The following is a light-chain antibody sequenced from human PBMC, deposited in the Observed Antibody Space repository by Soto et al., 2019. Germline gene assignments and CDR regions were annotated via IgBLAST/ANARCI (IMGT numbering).Light chain of an antibody. CDR2: DAS. J-gene: IGKJ1*01. CDR3: QQYGSSGT. V-gene: IGKV1-5*01. CDR1: QSISSW. Sequence: DIQMTQSPSTLSSSLGDRVTITCRASQSISSWLAWYQQKPGKAPKLLIYDASSLESGVPSRFSGSGSGTEFTLTIRSLQPDDFAVYYCQQYGSSGTFGQGTKVDIK.